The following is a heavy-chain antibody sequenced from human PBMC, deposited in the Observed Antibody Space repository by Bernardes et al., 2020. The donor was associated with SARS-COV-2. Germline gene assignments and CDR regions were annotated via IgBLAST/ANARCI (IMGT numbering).Heavy chain of an antibody. CDR1: GGSISSYY. CDR3: ARHLGPGYDGSGYHDAFDI. J-gene: IGHJ3*02. Sequence: SETLSLTCTVSGGSISSYYWSWIRQPPGKGLEWIGYIYYSGTTIYSPSLKSRVTISVDTSQNQFSLKLSSVTAADTAVYYFARHLGPGYDGSGYHDAFDIWGQGTMVTVSS. V-gene: IGHV4-59*01. CDR2: IYYSGTT. D-gene: IGHD3-22*01.